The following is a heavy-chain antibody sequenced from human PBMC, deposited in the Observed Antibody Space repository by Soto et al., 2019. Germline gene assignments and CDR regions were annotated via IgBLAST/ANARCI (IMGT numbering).Heavy chain of an antibody. D-gene: IGHD6-19*01. Sequence: QVQLVESGGGVAQPGRSLRLSGAASGFTFSSYGMHWVRQAPGKGLEWVAVIWSDGSKKYYADSLKGRITISRDNSKNTRYLQMNSLRAEETAVYYCASEYSSGWYRYFDYWCQGTLVTVSS. J-gene: IGHJ4*02. CDR2: IWSDGSKK. CDR3: ASEYSSGWYRYFDY. CDR1: GFTFSSYG. V-gene: IGHV3-33*01.